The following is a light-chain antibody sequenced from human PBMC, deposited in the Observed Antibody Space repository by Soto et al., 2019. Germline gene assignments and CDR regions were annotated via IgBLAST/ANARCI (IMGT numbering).Light chain of an antibody. CDR3: QQYGGSPGT. Sequence: EIVLTQSPGTLSLSPGERATLSCRSSQSVNSNYLAWYQQKPGQAPRLLIYAASSRAAGFPDRFSGSGSETDFTLTISRLEPEDFAVYYCQQYGGSPGTFGQGTKVEIK. CDR2: AAS. CDR1: QSVNSNY. V-gene: IGKV3-20*01. J-gene: IGKJ1*01.